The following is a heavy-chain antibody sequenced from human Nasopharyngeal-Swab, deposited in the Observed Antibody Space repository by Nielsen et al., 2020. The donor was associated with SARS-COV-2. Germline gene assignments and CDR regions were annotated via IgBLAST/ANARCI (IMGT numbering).Heavy chain of an antibody. Sequence: GESLKISCAASGFTFSSYAMHWVRQAPGQGLEWVAVISYDGSNKYYADSVKGRFTISRDNSKNTLYLQMNSLRAEDTAVYYCARDFSAFDWLMRYYYYGMDVWGQGTTVTVSS. CDR3: ARDFSAFDWLMRYYYYGMDV. J-gene: IGHJ6*02. CDR2: ISYDGSNK. V-gene: IGHV3-30-3*01. D-gene: IGHD3-9*01. CDR1: GFTFSSYA.